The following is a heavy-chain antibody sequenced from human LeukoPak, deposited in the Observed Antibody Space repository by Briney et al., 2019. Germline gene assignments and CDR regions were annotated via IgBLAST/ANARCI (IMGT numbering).Heavy chain of an antibody. D-gene: IGHD6-6*01. Sequence: GASVKVSCKASGYTFTNCNFHWVRQAPGQGLEWMGVINPSDGRTTYAQKFQGRVTVTRDLSTSTVYMALSSLRSEDTAVYFCARDRGLAARYDYWGQGTLVTVSS. V-gene: IGHV1-46*01. J-gene: IGHJ4*02. CDR3: ARDRGLAARYDY. CDR1: GYTFTNCN. CDR2: INPSDGRT.